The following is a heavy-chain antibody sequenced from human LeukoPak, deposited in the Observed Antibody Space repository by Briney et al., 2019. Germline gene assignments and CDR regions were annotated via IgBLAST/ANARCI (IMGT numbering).Heavy chain of an antibody. CDR1: GFTFDDYG. Sequence: PGGSLRLSCAASGFTFDDYGMNWVRQGPGKGLVWVSRISTDGGTTRYADSVKGRFTISRDNAKNTLYLQMKSLRAEDTAVYYCARDSSGWSFDYWGQGTLVTVSS. CDR2: ISTDGGTT. J-gene: IGHJ4*02. D-gene: IGHD6-19*01. V-gene: IGHV3-74*01. CDR3: ARDSSGWSFDY.